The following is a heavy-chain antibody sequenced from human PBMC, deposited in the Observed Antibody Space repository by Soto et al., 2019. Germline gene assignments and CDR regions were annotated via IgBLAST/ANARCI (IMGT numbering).Heavy chain of an antibody. CDR1: GFTFSSYA. CDR3: AREYSGSYNAFDI. CDR2: ISYDGSNK. V-gene: IGHV3-30*04. D-gene: IGHD1-26*01. J-gene: IGHJ3*02. Sequence: GGSLRLSCAASGFTFSSYAMHWVRQAPGKGLEWVAVISYDGSNKYYADSVKGRFTISRDNSKNTLYLQMNSLRAEDTAVYYCAREYSGSYNAFDIWGQGTMVTVSS.